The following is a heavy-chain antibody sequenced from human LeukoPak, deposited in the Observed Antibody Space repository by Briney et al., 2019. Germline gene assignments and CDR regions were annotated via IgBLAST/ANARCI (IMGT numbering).Heavy chain of an antibody. CDR1: GFTFSSYA. CDR2: ISGSGGST. CDR3: AQVSHHPRDY. V-gene: IGHV3-23*01. J-gene: IGHJ4*02. Sequence: GGSLRLSCAASGFTFSSYAMSWVRQAPGKGLEWVSVISGSGGSTYYADSVKGRFTISRDNSKNTLYLQMNSLRAEDTAVYYCAQVSHHPRDYWGQGTLVTVSS. D-gene: IGHD2/OR15-2a*01.